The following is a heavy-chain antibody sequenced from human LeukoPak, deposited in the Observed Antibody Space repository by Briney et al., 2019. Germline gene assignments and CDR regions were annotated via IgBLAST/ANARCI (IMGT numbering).Heavy chain of an antibody. Sequence: ASVKVSCKASGYTFTSYGISWVRQAPGQGLEWMGWINAYNGNTNYAQKLQGRVTMTTDTSTSAAYMELRSLRSDDTAVYYCARDGSHYYDTSGYDSPLGQGTLVTVSS. CDR3: ARDGSHYYDTSGYDSP. D-gene: IGHD3-22*01. V-gene: IGHV1-18*01. CDR2: INAYNGNT. J-gene: IGHJ5*02. CDR1: GYTFTSYG.